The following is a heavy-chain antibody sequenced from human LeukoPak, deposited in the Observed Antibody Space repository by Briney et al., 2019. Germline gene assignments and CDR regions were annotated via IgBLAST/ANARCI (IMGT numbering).Heavy chain of an antibody. Sequence: SETLSLTCTVSGGSISSGGYYWSWIRQHPGKGLEWIGEIYHSGSTNYNPSLKSRVTISVDKSKNQFSLKLSSVTAADTAVYYCARQLKSPFYCSSTSCPNWFDPWGQGTLVTVSS. V-gene: IGHV4-39*07. CDR3: ARQLKSPFYCSSTSCPNWFDP. J-gene: IGHJ5*02. CDR2: IYHSGST. D-gene: IGHD2-2*01. CDR1: GGSISSGGYY.